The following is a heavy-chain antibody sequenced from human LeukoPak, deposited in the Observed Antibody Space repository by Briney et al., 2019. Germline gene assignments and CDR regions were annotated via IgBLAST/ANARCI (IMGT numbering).Heavy chain of an antibody. D-gene: IGHD3-3*01. Sequence: GGSLRLSCAASGFTVSSNYMSWVRQAPGRGLEWVSAISGSGGSTYYADSAKGRFTISRDNSKNTLYLQMNSLRAEDTAVYYCAKDPGITIFGVVTYFYYWGQATLVTVSS. CDR2: ISGSGGST. J-gene: IGHJ4*02. V-gene: IGHV3-23*01. CDR1: GFTVSSNY. CDR3: AKDPGITIFGVVTYFYY.